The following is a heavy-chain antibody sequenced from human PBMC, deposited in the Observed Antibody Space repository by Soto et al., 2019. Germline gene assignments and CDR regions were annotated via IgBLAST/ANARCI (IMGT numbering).Heavy chain of an antibody. Sequence: SXKVSFMASGYAXTSYAMDSVRNAPGKRLEWMGWINAGNGNTKYSQKFQGRVTITRDTSASTAYMELSSLRSEDTVVYYCAREEGSGWFWFDPWGQGTLGTVSS. J-gene: IGHJ5*02. V-gene: IGHV1-3*01. CDR3: AREEGSGWFWFDP. CDR2: INAGNGNT. CDR1: GYAXTSYA. D-gene: IGHD6-19*01.